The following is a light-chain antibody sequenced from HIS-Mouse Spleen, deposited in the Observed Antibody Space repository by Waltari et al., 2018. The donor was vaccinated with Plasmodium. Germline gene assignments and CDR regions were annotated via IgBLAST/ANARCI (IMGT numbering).Light chain of an antibody. Sequence: ELVLTQAPGTLSLSPRDRATLSCRASQSVSSSYLAWYQQKPGQAPRLLIYGASSRATGIPDRFSGSGSGTDFTLTISRLEPEDFAVYYCQQYGSSPLTFGGGTKVEIK. CDR1: QSVSSSY. CDR3: QQYGSSPLT. CDR2: GAS. V-gene: IGKV3-20*01. J-gene: IGKJ4*01.